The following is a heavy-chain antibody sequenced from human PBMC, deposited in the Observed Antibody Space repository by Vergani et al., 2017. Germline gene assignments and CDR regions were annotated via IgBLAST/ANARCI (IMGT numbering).Heavy chain of an antibody. D-gene: IGHD6-13*01. J-gene: IGHJ5*02. CDR3: AKDPGYSSSFPNWFDP. V-gene: IGHV3-30*02. CDR2: IRYDGSNK. CDR1: GFTFSSYG. Sequence: QVQLVESGGGVVQPGRSLRLSCAASGFTFSSYGMHWVRQAPGKGLEWVAFIRYDGSNKYYADSVKGRFTISRDNSKNTLYLQMNSLRAEDTAVYYCAKDPGYSSSFPNWFDPWGQGTLVTVSS.